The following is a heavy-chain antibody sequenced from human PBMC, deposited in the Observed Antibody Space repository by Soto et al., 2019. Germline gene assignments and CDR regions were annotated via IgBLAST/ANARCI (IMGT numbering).Heavy chain of an antibody. CDR3: AREDWVY. CDR1: GCSISSYY. D-gene: IGHD3-9*01. J-gene: IGHJ4*02. CDR2: IYYSGST. V-gene: IGHV4-59*01. Sequence: SETLSLTCTVSGCSISSYYWSWIRQPPGKGLEWIGYIYYSGSTNYNPSLKSRVTISVDTSKNQFSLKLSSVTAADTAVYYCAREDWVYWGQGTLVTVSS.